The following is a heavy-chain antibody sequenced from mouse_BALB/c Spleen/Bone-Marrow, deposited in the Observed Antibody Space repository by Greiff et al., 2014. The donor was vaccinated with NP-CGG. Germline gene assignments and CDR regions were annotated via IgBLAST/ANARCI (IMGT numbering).Heavy chain of an antibody. CDR2: IWAGGST. Sequence: VQLKESGPGLVAPSQSLSISCTVSGFSLTSYGVHWVRQPPGKGLEWLGVIWAGGSTNYNSALMSRLSISKDNSKSQVFLKMNSLQTDDTAMYYCARVYLWYFDVWGAGTTVTVSS. V-gene: IGHV2-9*02. CDR1: GFSLTSYG. J-gene: IGHJ1*01. D-gene: IGHD2-3*01. CDR3: ARVYLWYFDV.